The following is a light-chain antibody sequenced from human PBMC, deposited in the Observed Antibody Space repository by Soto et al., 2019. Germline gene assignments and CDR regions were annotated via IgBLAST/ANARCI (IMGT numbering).Light chain of an antibody. Sequence: QSALTQPASVSGSPGQSITISCTGTSSDVGGYNYVSWYQQHPGKAPKLMIFDVSKRPSGVPDRFSGSKSGNTASLTISGLQAEDEADYYCFSYAGNYYVFGTGTKV. CDR1: SSDVGGYNY. CDR2: DVS. V-gene: IGLV2-11*01. J-gene: IGLJ1*01. CDR3: FSYAGNYYV.